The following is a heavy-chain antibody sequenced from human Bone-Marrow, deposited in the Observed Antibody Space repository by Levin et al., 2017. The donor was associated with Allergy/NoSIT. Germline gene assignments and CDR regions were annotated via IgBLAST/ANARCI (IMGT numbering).Heavy chain of an antibody. CDR3: ADYYASGSLSYYSDY. D-gene: IGHD3-10*01. CDR2: IRSKSDGGTA. Sequence: GESLKISCVTSDFSFTNAWMNWVRQAPGKGLEWVGRIRSKSDGGTADYAATVKGRFTISRDDSKNTLYLDMNSLKTEDTGVYYCADYYASGSLSYYSDYWGQGTLVTVSS. J-gene: IGHJ4*02. V-gene: IGHV3-15*07. CDR1: DFSFTNAW.